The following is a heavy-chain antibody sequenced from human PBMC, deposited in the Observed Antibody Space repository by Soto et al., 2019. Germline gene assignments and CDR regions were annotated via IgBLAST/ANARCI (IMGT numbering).Heavy chain of an antibody. CDR1: GGSISSSSYY. D-gene: IGHD6-19*01. V-gene: IGHV4-39*01. CDR3: ATKTGGGWEDGMDV. J-gene: IGHJ6*02. Sequence: PSETLSLTCTVSGGSISSSSYYWGWIRQPPGKGLEWIGSIYYSGSTYYNPSLKSRVTISVDTSKNQFSLKLSSVTAADTAVYYWATKTGGGWEDGMDVWGQGTTVTVSS. CDR2: IYYSGST.